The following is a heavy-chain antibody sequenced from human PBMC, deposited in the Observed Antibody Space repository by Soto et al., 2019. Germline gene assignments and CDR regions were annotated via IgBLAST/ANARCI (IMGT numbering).Heavy chain of an antibody. J-gene: IGHJ6*02. CDR3: ARDRAGAQYGLDV. CDR2: ISTDGSVT. V-gene: IGHV3-74*01. CDR1: GLTFSSYW. D-gene: IGHD1-26*01. Sequence: PGGSLRLSCAASGLTFSSYWMHWVRQAPGKGLVWVSRISTDGSVTTYADSVKGRFTISRDNAKNTLYLQMNSLRDEDTAVYYCARDRAGAQYGLDVWGQGTTVTVSS.